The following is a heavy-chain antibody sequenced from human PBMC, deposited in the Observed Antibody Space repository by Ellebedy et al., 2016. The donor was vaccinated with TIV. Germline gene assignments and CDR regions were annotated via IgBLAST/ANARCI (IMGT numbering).Heavy chain of an antibody. Sequence: MPSETLSLTCAVYGGSLSSYYWSRIRQPPGKGLEWIGEIHHSGSTNYNPSLKSRVTISVDTSKNQFSLKLNSVTAADTAVYYCARGTETTTVYFDYWGQGTLVTVSS. J-gene: IGHJ4*02. V-gene: IGHV4-34*01. D-gene: IGHD1-26*01. CDR1: GGSLSSYY. CDR3: ARGTETTTVYFDY. CDR2: IHHSGST.